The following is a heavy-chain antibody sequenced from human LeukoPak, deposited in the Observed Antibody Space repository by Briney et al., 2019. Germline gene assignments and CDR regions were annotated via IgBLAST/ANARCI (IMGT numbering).Heavy chain of an antibody. Sequence: PGGSLRLSCAASGFTFSSYGMHWVRQAPGKGLEWVAFIRYDGSNKYYADSVKGRFTISRDNSKNTLYLQMSSLRAEDTAVYYCAKTASSSWGYFDYWGQGTLVTVSS. CDR2: IRYDGSNK. D-gene: IGHD6-13*01. CDR3: AKTASSSWGYFDY. V-gene: IGHV3-30*02. J-gene: IGHJ4*02. CDR1: GFTFSSYG.